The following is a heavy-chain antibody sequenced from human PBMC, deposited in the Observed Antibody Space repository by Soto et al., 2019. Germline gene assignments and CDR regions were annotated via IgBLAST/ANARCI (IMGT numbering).Heavy chain of an antibody. CDR1: GFTFGSYW. Sequence: PGGSLRLSCAASGFTFGSYWMSWVRQAPGKGLEWVANIKQDGSEKYYVDSVKGRFTISRDNAKNSLYLQMNSLRAEDTAVYYCARDHGSFYYDSSGYYYWGQGTLVTVSS. CDR3: ARDHGSFYYDSSGYYY. J-gene: IGHJ4*02. D-gene: IGHD3-22*01. V-gene: IGHV3-7*03. CDR2: IKQDGSEK.